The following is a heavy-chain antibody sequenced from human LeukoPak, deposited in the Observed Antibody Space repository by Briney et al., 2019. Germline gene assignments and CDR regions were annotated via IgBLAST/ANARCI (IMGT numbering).Heavy chain of an antibody. V-gene: IGHV1-18*01. CDR3: ARVVSRGYCSGGSCSVRYYYYYYMDV. D-gene: IGHD2-15*01. CDR2: ISAYNGNT. J-gene: IGHJ6*03. Sequence: ASVKVSCKASGYTFTSYGISWVRQAPGQGLEWMGWISAYNGNTNYAQKLQGRVTMTTDTSTGTAYMELRSLRSDDTAVYYCARVVSRGYCSGGSCSVRYYYYYYMDVWGKGTTVTVSS. CDR1: GYTFTSYG.